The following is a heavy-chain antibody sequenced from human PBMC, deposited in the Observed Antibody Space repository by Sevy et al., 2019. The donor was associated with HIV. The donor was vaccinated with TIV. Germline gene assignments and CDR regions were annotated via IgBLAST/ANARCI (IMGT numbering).Heavy chain of an antibody. CDR3: ARPQRPSGYSSSGDAFDV. Sequence: ASVKVSCKASGVTFSGYAINWVRQTPGQGLEWMGWIVPSFDLSKNAQKFQGRVTFTADESTDTAYMKLSSLRSDDTAVYYCARPQRPSGYSSSGDAFDVWGQGTMVTVSS. CDR2: IVPSFDLS. V-gene: IGHV1-69*13. CDR1: GVTFSGYA. D-gene: IGHD6-13*01. J-gene: IGHJ3*01.